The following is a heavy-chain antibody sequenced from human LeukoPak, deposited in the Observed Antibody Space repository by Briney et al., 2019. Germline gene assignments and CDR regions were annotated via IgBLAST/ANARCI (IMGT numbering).Heavy chain of an antibody. V-gene: IGHV4-34*01. J-gene: IGHJ4*02. CDR3: ARGIRRHYYGSGSYYNTGRRIGDYFDY. CDR1: GGSFSGYY. D-gene: IGHD3-10*01. CDR2: INHSGST. Sequence: SETLSLTCAIYGGSFSGYYWSWIRQPPGKGLEWIGEINHSGSTNYNPSLKSRVTISVDTSKNQFSLKLSSVTAADTAVYYCARGIRRHYYGSGSYYNTGRRIGDYFDYWGQGTLVTVSS.